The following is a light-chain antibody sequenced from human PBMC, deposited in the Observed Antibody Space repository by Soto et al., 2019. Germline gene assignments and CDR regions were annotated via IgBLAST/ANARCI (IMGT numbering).Light chain of an antibody. V-gene: IGKV4-1*01. CDR2: WAS. Sequence: DIVMTQSPDSLAVSLGERATINCKSSQSVLYSSNNKNYLAWYQQKPGQPPKLLIYWASTRELGVPDRLSGSGSGTDFTLTISSLQAEDVAVYYCEEYYTTPWTFGQGTKVEI. J-gene: IGKJ1*01. CDR3: EEYYTTPWT. CDR1: QSVLYSSNNKNY.